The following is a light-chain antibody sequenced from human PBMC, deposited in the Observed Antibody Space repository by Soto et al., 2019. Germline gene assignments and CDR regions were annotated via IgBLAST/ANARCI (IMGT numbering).Light chain of an antibody. CDR1: QSVLSSSNNLNY. CDR2: WAS. CDR3: QQYYSIPPT. J-gene: IGKJ1*01. V-gene: IGKV4-1*01. Sequence: DIVMTQSPDSLAVSLGERATINCRSSQSVLSSSNNLNYLAWYQQKPGQPPKLLLHWASTRESXVXDXXSGSGSGTEFTLTISSLQAEDVAVYYCQQYYSIPPTFGQGTKVEIK.